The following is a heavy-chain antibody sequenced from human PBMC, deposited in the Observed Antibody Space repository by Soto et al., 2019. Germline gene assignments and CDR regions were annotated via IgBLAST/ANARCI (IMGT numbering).Heavy chain of an antibody. Sequence: QVQLQESGPGLVKPSQTLSLTCTVSGGSISSGGYYWSWIRQHPGKGLEWIGYIYYSGSTYYNPSRRSRVTLSVDPXSNXCXPKLSSVTAADTAVYYCARDKVLLWFGVIGYDAFDIWGQGTMVTVSS. J-gene: IGHJ3*02. V-gene: IGHV4-31*03. D-gene: IGHD3-10*01. CDR1: GGSISSGGYY. CDR2: IYYSGST. CDR3: ARDKVLLWFGVIGYDAFDI.